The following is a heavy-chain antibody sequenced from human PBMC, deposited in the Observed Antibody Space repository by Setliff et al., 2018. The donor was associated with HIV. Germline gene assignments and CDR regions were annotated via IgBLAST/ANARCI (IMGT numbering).Heavy chain of an antibody. CDR1: GPSFSGYY. Sequence: NPSETLSLTCAVYGPSFSGYYWNWIRQFPGKSLEWIGEINHSGTTNYSPSFKSRLNISVDVSKNQFSLRLASLSAADTAAYFCAAKPMIRGRPFAFWGQATLVNVSS. J-gene: IGHJ4*02. CDR3: AAKPMIRGRPFAF. V-gene: IGHV4-34*01. D-gene: IGHD3-10*01. CDR2: INHSGTT.